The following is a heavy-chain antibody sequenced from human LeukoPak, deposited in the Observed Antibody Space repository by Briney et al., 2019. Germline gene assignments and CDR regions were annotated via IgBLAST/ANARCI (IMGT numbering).Heavy chain of an antibody. CDR3: AKDPPTTGTTFDN. V-gene: IGHV3-23*01. D-gene: IGHD1-1*01. Sequence: LSLSCAASGFTFSSYAMSWVRQAPGKGLEWVSSIGGGGVDTYYADSVKGRFTISRDNSKNTLYLQMNSLRVEDTAVYYCAKDPPTTGTTFDNWGRGTLVTVSS. CDR2: IGGGGVDT. J-gene: IGHJ4*02. CDR1: GFTFSSYA.